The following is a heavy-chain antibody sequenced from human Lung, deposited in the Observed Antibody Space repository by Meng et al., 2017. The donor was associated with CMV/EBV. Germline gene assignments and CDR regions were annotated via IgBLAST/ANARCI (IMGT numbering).Heavy chain of an antibody. CDR1: CGSSSGARYC. CDR2: IHSIGST. CDR3: ASASKGAGSSLGECWYPP. Sequence: QVLLQESVPGVVQPSTTLSVTCTVPCGSSSGARYCWSWFRQHPGHRLKWLGYIHSIGSTDYNQYIRSLLTLLVNSFKNQFYLNLSSVTAAATAVYYCASASKGAGSSLGECWYPPWGQGTLVTVSS. V-gene: IGHV4-31*01. D-gene: IGHD3-10*01. J-gene: IGHJ5*02.